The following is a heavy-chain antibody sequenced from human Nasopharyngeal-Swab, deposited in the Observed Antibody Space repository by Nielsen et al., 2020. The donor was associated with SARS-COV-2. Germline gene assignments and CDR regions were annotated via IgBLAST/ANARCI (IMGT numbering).Heavy chain of an antibody. Sequence: SETLSLTCAVYGGSFSGYYWSWSRQPPGKGLEWIGYIYYSGSTNYNPSLKSRVTISVDTSKNQFSLKLSSVTAADTAVYYCARGFDYWGQGTLVTVSS. CDR2: IYYSGST. CDR3: ARGFDY. J-gene: IGHJ4*02. V-gene: IGHV4-59*01. CDR1: GGSFSGYY.